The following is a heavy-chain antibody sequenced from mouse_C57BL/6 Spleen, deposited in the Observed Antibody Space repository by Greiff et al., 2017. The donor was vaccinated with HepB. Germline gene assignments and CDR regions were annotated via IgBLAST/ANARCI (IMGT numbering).Heavy chain of an antibody. J-gene: IGHJ2*01. CDR2: ISSGSSTI. D-gene: IGHD6-1*01. CDR1: GFTFSDYG. CDR3: ARSSPYYFDY. Sequence: EVKLMESGGGLVKPGGSLKLSCAASGFTFSDYGMHWVRQAPEKGLEWVAYISSGSSTIYYADTVKGRFTISRDNAKNTLFLQTTSLRSEDTAMYYCARSSPYYFDYWGQGTTLTFSS. V-gene: IGHV5-17*01.